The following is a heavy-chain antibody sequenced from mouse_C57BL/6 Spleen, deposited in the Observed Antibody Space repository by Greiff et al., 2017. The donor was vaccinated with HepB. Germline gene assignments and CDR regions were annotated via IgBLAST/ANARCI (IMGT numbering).Heavy chain of an antibody. V-gene: IGHV1-42*01. CDR1: GYSFTGYY. Sequence: EVQLQQSGPELVKPGASVKISCKASGYSFTGYYMNWVKQSPEKSLEWIGEINPSTGGTTYNQKFKAKATLTVDKSSSTAYMQRKSLTSEDSAVYYCARGGTTVGVDYWGQGTSVTVSS. CDR2: INPSTGGT. J-gene: IGHJ4*01. CDR3: ARGGTTVGVDY. D-gene: IGHD1-1*01.